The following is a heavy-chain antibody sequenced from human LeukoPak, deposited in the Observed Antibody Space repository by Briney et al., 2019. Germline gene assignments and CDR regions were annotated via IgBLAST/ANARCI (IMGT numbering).Heavy chain of an antibody. CDR2: IDWDDDK. J-gene: IGHJ4*02. D-gene: IGHD3-16*01. CDR3: ARFHRYLGVSLDY. V-gene: IGHV2-70*17. CDR1: GFPLSTSGMC. Sequence: SGPTLANPPQTLTLNCTFSGFPLSTSGMCVSWIRQPPLKALEWLARIDWDDDKFYSKSLKTRLTISKDTSKNQVVLTMTDMDPVDTATYYCARFHRYLGVSLDYWAQGTLVTVSS.